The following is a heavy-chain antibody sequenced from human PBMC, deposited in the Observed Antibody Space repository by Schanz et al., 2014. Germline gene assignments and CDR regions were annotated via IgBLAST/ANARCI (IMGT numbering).Heavy chain of an antibody. Sequence: QVQLVESGGGVVQPGGSLRLSCAASGFTFSNYGLHWVRQAPGKGLEWVAVIWYDGNNKYYADSVKGRFTISRDNSKNTVFLQMNSLRAEDTAIYYCARDGFGGYLDSWGQGTLVTVSS. CDR3: ARDGFGGYLDS. V-gene: IGHV3-33*01. CDR2: IWYDGNNK. D-gene: IGHD3-10*01. CDR1: GFTFSNYG. J-gene: IGHJ4*02.